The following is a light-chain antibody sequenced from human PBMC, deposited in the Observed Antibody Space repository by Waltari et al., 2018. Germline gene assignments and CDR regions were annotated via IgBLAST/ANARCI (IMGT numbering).Light chain of an antibody. CDR3: QQPPGT. V-gene: IGKV1-9*01. CDR2: AAS. J-gene: IGKJ4*01. CDR1: RDIRNY. Sequence: DIHLTPSPSFLSASVRYMITFTCRALRDIRNYLAWYQQNSGKAPNLLIFAASTVHSGVPSRCSGSGSGTEFTLTISSLQPEDLATYYCQQPPGTFGGGTKVEIK.